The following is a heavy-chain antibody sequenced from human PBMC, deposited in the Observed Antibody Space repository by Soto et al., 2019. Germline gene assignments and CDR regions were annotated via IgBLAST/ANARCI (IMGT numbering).Heavy chain of an antibody. CDR2: INYSGGQ. D-gene: IGHD6-19*01. V-gene: IGHV4-39*01. CDR1: GGSIRDTIYY. CDR3: GRNMRAVAAPLAY. Sequence: PSETLSLTCTVSGGSIRDTIYYWGWIRHPRGKGRQCSDSINYSGGQDYITSVKSRDKICVDRSKRQSALNMTSGNPAETSVYYCGRNMRAVAAPLAYWGEGTVVNVSS. J-gene: IGHJ4*02.